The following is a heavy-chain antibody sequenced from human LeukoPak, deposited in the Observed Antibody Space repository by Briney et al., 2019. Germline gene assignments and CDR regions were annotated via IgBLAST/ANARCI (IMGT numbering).Heavy chain of an antibody. J-gene: IGHJ5*02. CDR3: ATAGKYRFDN. CDR2: MNTDGSTI. D-gene: IGHD6-19*01. Sequence: GGSLRLSCAASGLTFSSYSMNWVRQAPGKGLEWVSRMNTDGSTINYADYVKGRFTISRDNAKNTLYLQMNSLTTEDTAVYYCATAGKYRFDNWGQGILVTVSS. CDR1: GLTFSSYS. V-gene: IGHV3-74*01.